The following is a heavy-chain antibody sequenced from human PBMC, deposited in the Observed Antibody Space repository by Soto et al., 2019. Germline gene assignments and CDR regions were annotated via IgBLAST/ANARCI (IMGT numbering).Heavy chain of an antibody. Sequence: TSETLSLTCTVSGGSISSGGYYWSWIRQHPGKGLEWIGYIYYSGSTYYNPSLKSRVTISVDTSKNQFSLKLSSVTAADTAVYYCARVETTVTTYAFDIWGQGTMVTVSS. CDR2: IYYSGST. CDR1: GGSISSGGYY. CDR3: ARVETTVTTYAFDI. J-gene: IGHJ3*02. V-gene: IGHV4-31*03. D-gene: IGHD4-17*01.